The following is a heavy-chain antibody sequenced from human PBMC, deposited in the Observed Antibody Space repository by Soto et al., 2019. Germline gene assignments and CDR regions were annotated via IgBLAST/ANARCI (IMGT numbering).Heavy chain of an antibody. D-gene: IGHD2-15*01. CDR3: ATDIPYRPLGYCSGGSCHPISMDV. CDR2: FDPEDGET. J-gene: IGHJ6*03. V-gene: IGHV1-24*01. Sequence: ASVKVSCKVSGYTLTELSMHWVRQAPGKGLEWMGGFDPEDGETIYAQKFQGRVTMTEDTSTDTAYMELSSLRSEDTAVYYCATDIPYRPLGYCSGGSCHPISMDVWGKGTTVTVSS. CDR1: GYTLTELS.